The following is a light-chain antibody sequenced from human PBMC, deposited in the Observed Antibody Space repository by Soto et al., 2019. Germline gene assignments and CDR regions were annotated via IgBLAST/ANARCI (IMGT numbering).Light chain of an antibody. CDR2: YNN. CDR1: NSNIASNT. Sequence: VLTQPPSASETPGQTVSISCSGSNSNIASNTVSWYQHLPGTAPKLLIYYNNQRPSGVPDRFSGSKSGTSASLAISGLQSEDESDYYCAAWDDTLKRYVFGTGTKVTVL. CDR3: AAWDDTLKRYV. J-gene: IGLJ1*01. V-gene: IGLV1-44*01.